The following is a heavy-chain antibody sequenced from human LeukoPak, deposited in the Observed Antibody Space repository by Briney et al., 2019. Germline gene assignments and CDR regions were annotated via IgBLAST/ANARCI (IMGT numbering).Heavy chain of an antibody. J-gene: IGHJ4*02. CDR2: INAGNGNT. D-gene: IGHD5-18*01. Sequence: ASVKVSCKASGYTLTSYAMHWVRQAPGQRLEWMGWINAGNGNTKYSQKFQGRVTITRDTSASTAYMELSSLRSEDTAVYYCARVSGYSYGTPFDYWGQGTLVTVSS. CDR3: ARVSGYSYGTPFDY. V-gene: IGHV1-3*01. CDR1: GYTLTSYA.